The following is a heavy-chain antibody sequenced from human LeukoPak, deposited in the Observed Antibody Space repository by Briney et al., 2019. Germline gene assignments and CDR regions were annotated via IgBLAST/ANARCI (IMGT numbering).Heavy chain of an antibody. V-gene: IGHV4-61*05. J-gene: IGHJ4*02. CDR1: GGSISSSSYH. CDR2: IYYSGST. CDR3: ARNLRGVYYFDY. D-gene: IGHD5-12*01. Sequence: SETLSLTCTVSGGSISSSSYHWGWIRQPPGKGLEWIGYIYYSGSTNYNPSLKSRVTISVDTSKNQFSLKLSSVTAADTAVYYCARNLRGVYYFDYWGQGTLVTVSS.